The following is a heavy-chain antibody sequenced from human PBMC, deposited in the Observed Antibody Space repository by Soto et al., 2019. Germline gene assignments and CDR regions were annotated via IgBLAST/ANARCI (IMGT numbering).Heavy chain of an antibody. J-gene: IGHJ4*02. CDR3: AKDPIAVAVMNDY. CDR2: INPSGGST. D-gene: IGHD6-19*01. V-gene: IGHV1-46*01. CDR1: GYTFTSYY. Sequence: ASVKVSCKASGYTFTSYYMHWVRQAPGQGLEWMGIINPSGGSTSYAQKFQGRVTMTRDTSTSTVYMELSSLRAEDTAVYYCAKDPIAVAVMNDYWGQGTLVTVSS.